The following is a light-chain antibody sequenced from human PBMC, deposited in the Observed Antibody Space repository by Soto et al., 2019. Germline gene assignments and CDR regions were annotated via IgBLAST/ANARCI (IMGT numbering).Light chain of an antibody. CDR3: QQYGSSPLLT. J-gene: IGKJ4*01. Sequence: EIVLTQSPGTLSLSPGERVTFSCRASQSVSSSYLAWYQRKPGQAPRLLIYGASSRATGIPDRFSGSGSGTDFPLTISRLEPEDFAVYYCQQYGSSPLLTFGGGTKVEIK. V-gene: IGKV3-20*01. CDR2: GAS. CDR1: QSVSSSY.